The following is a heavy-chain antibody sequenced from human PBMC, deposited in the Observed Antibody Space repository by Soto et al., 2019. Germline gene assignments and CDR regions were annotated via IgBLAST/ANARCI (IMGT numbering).Heavy chain of an antibody. J-gene: IGHJ4*02. CDR3: ATDILDY. CDR1: GFNFSNYW. CDR2: INQHGTEK. Sequence: EVQLVESGGDLVPPGGSLRLSCVASGFNFSNYWMTWARQAPGKGLEWVANINQHGTEKFYVDSVEGQFSISRDNAYHSVYLQMNSLRAEDTAIYYCATDILDYWGQGTSVTVSS. V-gene: IGHV3-7*05.